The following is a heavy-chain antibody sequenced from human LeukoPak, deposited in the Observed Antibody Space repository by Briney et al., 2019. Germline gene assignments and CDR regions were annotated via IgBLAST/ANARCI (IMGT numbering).Heavy chain of an antibody. V-gene: IGHV1-8*01. D-gene: IGHD3-10*01. J-gene: IGHJ4*02. CDR2: MNPNSGNT. Sequence: ASVKVSCKASGYTFTSYDINWVRQATGQGLEWMGWMNPNSGNTGYAQKFQGRVTMTRNTSISTAYMELSSLRSEDTAVYYCARALYKKGSWVPPVGYWGQGTLVTVSS. CDR1: GYTFTSYD. CDR3: ARALYKKGSWVPPVGY.